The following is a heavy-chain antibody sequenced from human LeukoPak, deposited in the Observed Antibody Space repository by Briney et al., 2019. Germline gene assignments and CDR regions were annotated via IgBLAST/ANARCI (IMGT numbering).Heavy chain of an antibody. D-gene: IGHD5-24*01. Sequence: PSETLSLTCTISGGSISSISYYWGWIRQPPGKGLEWIASINYSGTTYYNPSLKSRVTISEDRSKNQFSLKLSSVTAADTAVYYCARLRDGRWLLEYWGQGTLVTVSS. CDR2: INYSGTT. V-gene: IGHV4-39*01. CDR3: ARLRDGRWLLEY. J-gene: IGHJ4*02. CDR1: GGSISSISYY.